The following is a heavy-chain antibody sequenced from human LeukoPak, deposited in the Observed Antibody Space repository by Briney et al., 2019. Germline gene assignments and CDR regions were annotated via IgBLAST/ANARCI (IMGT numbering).Heavy chain of an antibody. CDR2: VSSSSDYI. V-gene: IGHV3-21*04. J-gene: IGHJ4*02. CDR3: AKDSPSIAKYSSSPDY. Sequence: PGGSLRLSCAASGFTFTTYSMNWVRQAPGKEPEWVSAVSSSSDYIYYADSVRGRFTISRDNAKNSLYLQMNSLRAEDTAVYYCAKDSPSIAKYSSSPDYWGQGTLVTVSS. CDR1: GFTFTTYS. D-gene: IGHD6-6*01.